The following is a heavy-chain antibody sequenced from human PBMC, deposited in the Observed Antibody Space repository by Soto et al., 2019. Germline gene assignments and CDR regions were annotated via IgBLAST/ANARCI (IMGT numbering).Heavy chain of an antibody. CDR2: IRPDGSET. V-gene: IGHV3-7*03. CDR3: AGWGGHDYNY. Sequence: EVQLVQSGGGLVQPGGSLRLSCVGSGFTCTDFYMNWVRQAPGKGLDWVANIRPDGSETNYVESVKGRFTTSRDNAKNALFLQMNSLRADDTAVYYCAGWGGHDYNYWGQGILVTVSS. J-gene: IGHJ4*02. D-gene: IGHD4-4*01. CDR1: GFTCTDFY.